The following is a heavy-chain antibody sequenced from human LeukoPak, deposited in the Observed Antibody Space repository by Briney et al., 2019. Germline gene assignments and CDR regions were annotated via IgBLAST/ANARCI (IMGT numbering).Heavy chain of an antibody. CDR3: ARGRYDSSGYASLYYYYGMDV. CDR2: ISSSGSTI. J-gene: IGHJ6*02. V-gene: IGHV3-11*04. Sequence: GGSLRLSCAASGFTFSDYYMSWIRQAPGKGLEWVSYISSSGSTIYYADSVKGRFTISRDNAKNSLYLQMNSLRAEDTAVYYCARGRYDSSGYASLYYYYGMDVWGQGTTVTVSS. CDR1: GFTFSDYY. D-gene: IGHD3-22*01.